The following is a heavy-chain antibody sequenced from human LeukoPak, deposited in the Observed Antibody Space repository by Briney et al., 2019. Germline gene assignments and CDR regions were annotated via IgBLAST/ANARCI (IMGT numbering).Heavy chain of an antibody. CDR2: LSPGDSET. D-gene: IGHD6-13*01. CDR3: ARRAGAAADY. CDR1: VYSVTSYC. Sequence: GESLQISSQSSVYSVTSYCIGWVRQIPGKSLPWMGLLSPGDSETIYSPSFQGSVTISADTSISTAYLKWSSLKASDTAIYYCARRAGAAADYWGEGTLVIVSS. V-gene: IGHV5-51*01. J-gene: IGHJ4*02.